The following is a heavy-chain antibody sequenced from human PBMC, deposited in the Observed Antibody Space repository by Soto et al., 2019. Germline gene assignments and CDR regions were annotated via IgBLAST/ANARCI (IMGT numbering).Heavy chain of an antibody. CDR2: ISSSGSYT. J-gene: IGHJ5*02. D-gene: IGHD3-16*02. CDR3: VSVGVITDHVDNCFDP. CDR1: GFTFSNYY. Sequence: GGSLRLSCAASGFTFSNYYMSWIRQAPGKGLEWVSYISSSGSYTNYDDSVKGRFTISRDNAKNLLYLQMNSLRAEDTAVYYCVSVGVITDHVDNCFDPWGQGTLVTVSS. V-gene: IGHV3-11*06.